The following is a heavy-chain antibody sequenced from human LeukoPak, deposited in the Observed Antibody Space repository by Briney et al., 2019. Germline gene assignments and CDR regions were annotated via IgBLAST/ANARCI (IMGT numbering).Heavy chain of an antibody. Sequence: SETLSLTCTVSGGSISSSSYYWGWIRQPPGTGLEWIGSIYYSGSTYYNPSLKSRVTISVDTSKNQFSLKLSSVTAADTAVYYCARVRQQLAEFDYWGQGTLVTVSS. J-gene: IGHJ4*02. CDR3: ARVRQQLAEFDY. CDR1: GGSISSSSYY. V-gene: IGHV4-39*01. CDR2: IYYSGST. D-gene: IGHD6-13*01.